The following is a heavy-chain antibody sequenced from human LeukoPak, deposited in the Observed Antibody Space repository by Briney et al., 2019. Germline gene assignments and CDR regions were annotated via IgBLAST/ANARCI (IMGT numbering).Heavy chain of an antibody. Sequence: PGGSLRLSCSASQFTFSYYAMTWVRQAPGQVLDLLSRISSSGDYTYYADSAKGRFTISRDIYKNTLHLQLNSLRVEDTAVYYCAKEIYAYGSRGFDYWGQGNPVTVSS. CDR3: AKEIYAYGSRGFDY. J-gene: IGHJ4*02. CDR2: ISSSGDYT. V-gene: IGHV3-23*01. D-gene: IGHD3-10*01. CDR1: QFTFSYYA.